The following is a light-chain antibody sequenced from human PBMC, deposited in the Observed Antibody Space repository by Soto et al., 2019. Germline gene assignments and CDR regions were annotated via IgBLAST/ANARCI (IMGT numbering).Light chain of an antibody. CDR2: SAS. J-gene: IGKJ1*01. CDR3: QQYNSYSTFGPAT. V-gene: IGKV1-5*03. CDR1: QSISTW. Sequence: DIQMTQSPSTLSASVGARVTITCRASQSISTWLAWYQQKPGKAPRLLIYSASDLKSEVPSRFSGSGLGTEFTLTITSLQPDDFATYYCQQYNSYSTFGPATFGQGTKVDIK.